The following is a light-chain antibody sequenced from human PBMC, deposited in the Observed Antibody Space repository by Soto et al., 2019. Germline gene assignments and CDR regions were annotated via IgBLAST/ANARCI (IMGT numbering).Light chain of an antibody. CDR2: GAS. V-gene: IGKV3-20*01. Sequence: DIVLTQSPGTLSLSPGERATLSCTASQSVRSNFLAWYRQRPGQAPRLLIYGASSRAAVTPDRFSGSGSGTDLTLTISRLEPEDFAVFYCQQYGHSPLTFGGGTKVEIK. J-gene: IGKJ4*01. CDR1: QSVRSNF. CDR3: QQYGHSPLT.